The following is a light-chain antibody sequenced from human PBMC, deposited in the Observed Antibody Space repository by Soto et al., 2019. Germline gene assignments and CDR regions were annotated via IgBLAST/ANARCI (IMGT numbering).Light chain of an antibody. CDR1: SSNIGAGYD. CDR3: QSYDSSLSRSV. J-gene: IGLJ2*01. CDR2: GNT. V-gene: IGLV1-40*01. Sequence: QSALTQPASVSGAPGQRVTISCTGSSSNIGAGYDVHWYQQLPGTAPKLFIYGNTNRPSGVPDRFSGSKSGTSASLAITGLQAEDEADYYCQSYDSSLSRSVFGGGTKLTVL.